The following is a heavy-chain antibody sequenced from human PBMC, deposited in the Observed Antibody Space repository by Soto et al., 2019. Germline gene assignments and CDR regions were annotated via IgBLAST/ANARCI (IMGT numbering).Heavy chain of an antibody. V-gene: IGHV3-23*01. J-gene: IGHJ4*02. CDR1: GFTFSSYA. CDR3: EKGRYDWGIFLAFDS. Sequence: PGGSLRLSCAASGFTFSSYAMSWVRQAPGKGLEWVSAISGSGGSTYYADSVKGRFTISRDNSKNTLYLQMNSLRAEDTAVYYWEKGRYDWGIFLAFDSGGQGTLVPVSS. D-gene: IGHD3-16*01. CDR2: ISGSGGST.